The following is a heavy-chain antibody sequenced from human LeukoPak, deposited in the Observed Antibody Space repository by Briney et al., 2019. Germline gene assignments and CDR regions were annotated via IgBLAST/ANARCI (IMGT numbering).Heavy chain of an antibody. J-gene: IGHJ5*02. CDR1: GFTFTSYA. CDR2: IGGRGGST. Sequence: GGSLRLSCAASGFTFTSYAMTWVRQAPGKGPEWVSAIGGRGGSTYYADSLGGRFIISRDNSKDMVYLQMNSLKVEDTATYYCGKEGGAWGQGTKVTVSS. V-gene: IGHV3-23*01. CDR3: GKEGGA. D-gene: IGHD3-16*01.